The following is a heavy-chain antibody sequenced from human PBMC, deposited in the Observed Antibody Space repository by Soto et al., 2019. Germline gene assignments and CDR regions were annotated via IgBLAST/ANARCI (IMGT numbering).Heavy chain of an antibody. D-gene: IGHD6-13*01. J-gene: IGHJ4*02. Sequence: PSETLSLTCTVSGGSISSYYWSWIRQPPGKGLEWIGYIYYSGSTNYNPSLKSRVTISVDTSKNQFSLKLSSVTAADTAVYYCARFTHSSSWTQFDYWGQGTLVTVSS. CDR2: IYYSGST. CDR1: GGSISSYY. CDR3: ARFTHSSSWTQFDY. V-gene: IGHV4-59*01.